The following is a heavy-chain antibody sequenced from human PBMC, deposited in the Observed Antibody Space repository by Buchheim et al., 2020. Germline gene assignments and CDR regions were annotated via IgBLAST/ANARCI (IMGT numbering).Heavy chain of an antibody. CDR1: GFTFSSYG. J-gene: IGHJ4*02. CDR3: ARDQGGTSGWWGSGYYFDY. CDR2: IWYDGSNK. D-gene: IGHD6-19*01. Sequence: QVQLVESGGGVVQPGRSLRLSCAASGFTFSSYGMHWVRQAPGKGLEWVAVIWYDGSNKYYADSVKGRFTISRDNSKNTLYLQMNSLRAEDTAVYYCARDQGGTSGWWGSGYYFDYWGQGTL. V-gene: IGHV3-33*01.